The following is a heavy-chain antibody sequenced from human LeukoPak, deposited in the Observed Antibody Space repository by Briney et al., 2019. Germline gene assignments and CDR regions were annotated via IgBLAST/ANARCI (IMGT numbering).Heavy chain of an antibody. Sequence: SETLSLTCSVSGYSISSGYYWGWIRQPPGKGLEWIGTIFHSGSTYYNPSLQSRVTISSDTSKNQFSLKLTSVTAADTAVYYCARVGYYPDYYMDVWGKGTAVTVSS. CDR3: ARVGYYPDYYMDV. CDR2: IFHSGST. J-gene: IGHJ6*03. V-gene: IGHV4-38-2*02. CDR1: GYSISSGYY. D-gene: IGHD2-21*01.